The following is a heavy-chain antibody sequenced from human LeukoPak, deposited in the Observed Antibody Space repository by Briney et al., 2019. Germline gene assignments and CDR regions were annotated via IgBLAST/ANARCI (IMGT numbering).Heavy chain of an antibody. J-gene: IGHJ4*02. D-gene: IGHD3-10*01. V-gene: IGHV3-7*05. CDR3: VRDLLGSGGY. CDR1: GFTFSNSW. CDR2: IKTDGSDK. Sequence: GGSLRLSCAVFGFTFSNSWMSWVRQAPRKGLEWVANIKTDGSDKNYVDSVKGRFTISRDNAKNSLYLQMNSLRAEDTAVYYCVRDLLGSGGYWGQGSLVTVSS.